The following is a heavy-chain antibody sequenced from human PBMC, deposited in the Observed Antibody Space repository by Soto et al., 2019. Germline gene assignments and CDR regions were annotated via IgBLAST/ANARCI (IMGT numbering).Heavy chain of an antibody. D-gene: IGHD2-15*01. CDR3: AKVLLYCSGDSCPPPVY. V-gene: IGHV3-23*01. CDR2: ISVSVSST. CDR1: GFTFSSYA. Sequence: GGSLRLSCAASGFTFSSYAMNWVRQAPGKGLEWVSAISVSVSSTYYADSVKGRFTISRDNSKNTLYLQMNSLRAEDTAIYYCAKVLLYCSGDSCPPPVYWGQGTLVTV. J-gene: IGHJ4*02.